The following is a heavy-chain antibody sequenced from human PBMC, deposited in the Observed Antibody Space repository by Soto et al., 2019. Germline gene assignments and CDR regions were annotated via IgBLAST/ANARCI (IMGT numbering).Heavy chain of an antibody. J-gene: IGHJ4*02. D-gene: IGHD6-19*01. Sequence: SETLSLTCAVSGGSISSRTYNWAWIRQPPGKGLEWIGSIYYGGNTYYKPSLKSRVTISVDSSKNQLSLRLTSVTAADTAVYYCARSLSQRRWLEKGYEYWGQGTRITVSS. CDR3: ARSLSQRRWLEKGYEY. V-gene: IGHV4-39*01. CDR1: GGSISSRTYN. CDR2: IYYGGNT.